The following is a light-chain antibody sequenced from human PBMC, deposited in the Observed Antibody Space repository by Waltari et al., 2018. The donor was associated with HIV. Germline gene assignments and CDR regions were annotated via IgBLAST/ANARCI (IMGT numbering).Light chain of an antibody. Sequence: VLSQYPVTLSLSPGERATITCWASHDISTSLAWYQQKPGQSPRLLIYDASVRATDIPARFSGSGSETDFTLTIDTVEREDSGIYYCQQRNDWLITFGQGTRLE. J-gene: IGKJ5*01. V-gene: IGKV3D-11*01. CDR2: DAS. CDR1: HDISTS. CDR3: QQRNDWLIT.